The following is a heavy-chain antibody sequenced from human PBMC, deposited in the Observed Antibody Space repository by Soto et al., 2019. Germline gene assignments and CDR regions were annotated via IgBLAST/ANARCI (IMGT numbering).Heavy chain of an antibody. D-gene: IGHD3-3*01. V-gene: IGHV4-34*01. CDR2: VNHSGST. Sequence: SETLSLTCAVYGGSFSGYYWSWIRQPPGKGLEWIGEVNHSGSTNYNPSLKSRVTISVDTSKNQFSLKLSSVTAADTAVYYCARRRVTILNWFDPWGQGTLVTVSS. CDR3: ARRRVTILNWFDP. CDR1: GGSFSGYY. J-gene: IGHJ5*02.